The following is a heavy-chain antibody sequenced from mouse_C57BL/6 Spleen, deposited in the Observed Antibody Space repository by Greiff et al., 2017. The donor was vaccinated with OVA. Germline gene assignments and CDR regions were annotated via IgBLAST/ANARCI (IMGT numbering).Heavy chain of an antibody. V-gene: IGHV10-1*01. CDR2: IRSKSNNYAT. CDR1: GFSFNTYA. D-gene: IGHD2-3*01. Sequence: EVKLVESGGGLVQPKGSLKLSCAASGFSFNTYAMNWVRQAPGKGLEWVARIRSKSNNYATYYADSVKDRFTISRDDSESMLYLQMNNLKTEDTAMYYCVRHAVDGYWGWFAYWGQGTLVTVSA. CDR3: VRHAVDGYWGWFAY. J-gene: IGHJ3*01.